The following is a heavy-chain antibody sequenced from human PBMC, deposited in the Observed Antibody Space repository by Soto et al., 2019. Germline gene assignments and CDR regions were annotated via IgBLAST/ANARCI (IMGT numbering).Heavy chain of an antibody. CDR2: INAGNGNT. D-gene: IGHD5-12*01. Sequence: ASVKVSCKASGYTFTSYAMHWVRQAPGQRLEWMGWINAGNGNTKYSQKFQGRVTMTRDTSTSTVYMELSSLRSEDTAVYYCARDRIMATTDAPDYWGQGTLVTVSS. CDR3: ARDRIMATTDAPDY. CDR1: GYTFTSYA. J-gene: IGHJ4*02. V-gene: IGHV1-3*01.